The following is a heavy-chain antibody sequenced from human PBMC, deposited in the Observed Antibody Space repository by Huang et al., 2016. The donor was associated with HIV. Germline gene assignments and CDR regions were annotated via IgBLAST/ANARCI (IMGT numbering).Heavy chain of an antibody. J-gene: IGHJ4*02. Sequence: EVLLLESGGGLVQPGGSLRLSCVASGFTFSSYAMSWVRQAPGRGLVLVSGITDGIKNRDYAPSGKGRFAVSRDDSTNTLYLQMNSLRAEDTAVYYCAKDADTSGYDVLGPFGSWGQGTLVTVSS. D-gene: IGHD3-3*01. CDR2: ITDGIKNR. CDR1: GFTFSSYA. V-gene: IGHV3-23*01. CDR3: AKDADTSGYDVLGPFGS.